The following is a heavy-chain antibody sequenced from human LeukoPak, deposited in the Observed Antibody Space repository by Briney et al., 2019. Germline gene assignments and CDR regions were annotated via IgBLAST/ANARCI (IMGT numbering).Heavy chain of an antibody. CDR2: IIPIFGTA. CDR1: GGTFSSYA. CDR3: ARGGGVSDYYGSGSYYWYYYMDV. D-gene: IGHD3-10*01. J-gene: IGHJ6*03. Sequence: GASVKVSCKASGGTFSSYAISWVRQAPGQGLEWMGGIIPIFGTANYAQKFQGRVTITADESTSTAYMELRSLRSEDTAVYYCARGGGVSDYYGSGSYYWYYYMDVWGKGTTVTISS. V-gene: IGHV1-69*13.